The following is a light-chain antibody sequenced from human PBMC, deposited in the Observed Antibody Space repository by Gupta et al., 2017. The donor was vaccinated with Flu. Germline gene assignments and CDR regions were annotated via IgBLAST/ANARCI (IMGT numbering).Light chain of an antibody. V-gene: IGLV6-57*01. CDR2: EDR. Sequence: NFLLTPPHSLSASPGKTVTISCTRSSGSIATNYVQWFQQRPGSSPTTVIYEDRQAPSGVPDRFSGSIDSSSNSASLTISGLKTEDEADYYCKSFDSINALWVFGGGTKLTVL. CDR3: KSFDSINALWV. CDR1: SGSIATNY. J-gene: IGLJ3*02.